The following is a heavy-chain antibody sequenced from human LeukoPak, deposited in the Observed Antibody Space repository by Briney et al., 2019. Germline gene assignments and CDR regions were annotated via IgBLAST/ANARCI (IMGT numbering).Heavy chain of an antibody. J-gene: IGHJ6*02. Sequence: GGSLRLSCAASGFTFSSYSMNWIRQAPGKGLEWVSSISSSSSYIYYADSVKGRFTISRDNAKNSLYLQMNSLRAEDTAVYYCAREGSSGYLHYYYYGMDVWGQGTTVTVSS. CDR2: ISSSSSYI. CDR3: AREGSSGYLHYYYYGMDV. CDR1: GFTFSSYS. V-gene: IGHV3-21*01. D-gene: IGHD3-22*01.